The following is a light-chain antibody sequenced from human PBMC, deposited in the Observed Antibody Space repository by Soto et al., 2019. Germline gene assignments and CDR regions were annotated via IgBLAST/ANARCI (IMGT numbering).Light chain of an antibody. CDR3: QSYDSTLSGSV. J-gene: IGLJ3*02. Sequence: QSALTQPPSVSGAPGQRVTISCTGSSSNIGAGYGVHWYQQLPGMAPKLLIYDINNRPSGVPDRFSGSKSDTSASLAITGLQAEDEADYYCQSYDSTLSGSVFGGGTKLTVL. V-gene: IGLV1-40*01. CDR1: SSNIGAGYG. CDR2: DIN.